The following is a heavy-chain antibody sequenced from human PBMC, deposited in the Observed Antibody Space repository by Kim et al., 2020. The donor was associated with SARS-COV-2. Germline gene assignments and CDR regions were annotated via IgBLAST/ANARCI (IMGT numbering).Heavy chain of an antibody. CDR3: ARATTDDAFDV. J-gene: IGHJ3*01. CDR2: ISAYNGDT. CDR1: GYTFLNYG. D-gene: IGHD1-7*01. V-gene: IGHV1-18*04. Sequence: ASVKVSCKATGYTFLNYGVAWVRQAPGQGLEWMGWISAYNGDTKSPQNLQGRVTMTTETSTKMAYMELRNLGSDDTAVYFCARATTDDAFDVWGQGTMVTVSS.